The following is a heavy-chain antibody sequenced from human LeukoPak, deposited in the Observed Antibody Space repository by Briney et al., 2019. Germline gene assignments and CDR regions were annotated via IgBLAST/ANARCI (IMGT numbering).Heavy chain of an antibody. Sequence: SVKVSCKASGGTFSSYAISWVRQAPGQGLEWMGRIIPILGIANYAQKFQGRVTITADKSTSTAYMELSSLRSEDTAVYYCARDGSALLWFGELFTSYFDYWGQGTLVTVSS. J-gene: IGHJ4*02. CDR2: IIPILGIA. V-gene: IGHV1-69*04. CDR1: GGTFSSYA. D-gene: IGHD3-10*01. CDR3: ARDGSALLWFGELFTSYFDY.